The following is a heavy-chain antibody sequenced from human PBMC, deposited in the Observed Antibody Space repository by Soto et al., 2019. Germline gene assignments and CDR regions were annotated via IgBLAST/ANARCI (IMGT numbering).Heavy chain of an antibody. CDR3: ASPRQGNYDFLSGYYALDY. CDR1: GASISSSRSY. D-gene: IGHD3-3*01. CDR2: FYYTGGT. J-gene: IGHJ4*02. V-gene: IGHV4-39*01. Sequence: PSETLSLTCTVSGASISSSRSYWGWVRQPPGKGLEWIVSFYYTGGTYSTYYNPSLKSRVTISVDTSKSQFSLNLRSVTAADTAVYYCASPRQGNYDFLSGYYALDYWGQGTLGTVSS.